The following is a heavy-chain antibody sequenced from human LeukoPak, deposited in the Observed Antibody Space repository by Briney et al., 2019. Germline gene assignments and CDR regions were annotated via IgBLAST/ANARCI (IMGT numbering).Heavy chain of an antibody. J-gene: IGHJ6*02. CDR2: ISYDGSNK. D-gene: IGHD4-11*01. CDR3: AKDYSNYYYYGMDV. V-gene: IGHV3-30*18. CDR1: GFTFSSYG. Sequence: GGSLRLSCAASGFTFSSYGMHWVRQAPGKGLEWVAVISYDGSNKYYADSVKGRFTISRDNSKNTLYLQMNSLRAEDTAVYYRAKDYSNYYYYGMDVWGQGTTVTASS.